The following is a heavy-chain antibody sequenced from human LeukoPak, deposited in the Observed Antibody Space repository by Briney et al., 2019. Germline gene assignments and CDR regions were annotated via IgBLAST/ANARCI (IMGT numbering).Heavy chain of an antibody. CDR2: IYYSGST. D-gene: IGHD4-17*01. V-gene: IGHV4-59*01. CDR3: ARSRGRGVTTGFDY. J-gene: IGHJ4*02. Sequence: PSETLSLTCTVSGGSISSYYWSWIRQPPGKGLEWIGYIYYSGSTNYNPSLKSRVTISVDTSKNQFSLKLSSVTAADTAVYYCARSRGRGVTTGFDYWGQGTLVTVSS. CDR1: GGSISSYY.